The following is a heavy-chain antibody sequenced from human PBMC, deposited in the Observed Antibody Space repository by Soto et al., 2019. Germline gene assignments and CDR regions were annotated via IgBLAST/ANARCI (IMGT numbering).Heavy chain of an antibody. V-gene: IGHV3-30*18. CDR2: IPYDGSHQ. J-gene: IGHJ4*02. CDR3: AKLRVLEWEVQESDY. CDR1: GFTFSSHG. Sequence: QVHLVESGGGVVQPGRSLRLSCAASGFTFSSHGMHWIRQAPGKGLEWVAVIPYDGSHQYYADSVKGRFSISRDNSKNTLYLQMNRLRAEYTAVYYCAKLRVLEWEVQESDYWGQGTLGSVSS. D-gene: IGHD3-3*01.